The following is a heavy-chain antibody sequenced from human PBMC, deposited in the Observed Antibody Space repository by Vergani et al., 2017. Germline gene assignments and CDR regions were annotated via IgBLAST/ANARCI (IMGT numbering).Heavy chain of an antibody. CDR1: GVSIGSNSYY. Sequence: QLQLQESGPGLVKPSETLSLTCTVSGVSIGSNSYYWGWIRQPPGKGLEWIGTIYYTGTTYYNEAHKSRLTISVDTSKNQFSLKLNSVTAADTAVYYCARHRRGGSITMVRGVIGQPPFDYWGQGTLVTVSS. D-gene: IGHD3-10*01. CDR2: IYYTGTT. J-gene: IGHJ4*02. V-gene: IGHV4-39*01. CDR3: ARHRRGGSITMVRGVIGQPPFDY.